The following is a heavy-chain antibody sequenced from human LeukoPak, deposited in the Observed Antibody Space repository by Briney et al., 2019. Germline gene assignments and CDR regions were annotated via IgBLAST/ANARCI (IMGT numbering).Heavy chain of an antibody. D-gene: IGHD6-13*01. J-gene: IGHJ4*02. V-gene: IGHV3-23*01. CDR1: GIIFSNFA. Sequence: GGSLRPSCEVSGIIFSNFAMAWVRQAPGKGLEWVSLITGTSGRTYYAASVKGRFTISRDNSKNTVYLQMTSLRPEDTALYYCAKDHVNAGHLDYWGQGTPVTVSS. CDR3: AKDHVNAGHLDY. CDR2: ITGTSGRT.